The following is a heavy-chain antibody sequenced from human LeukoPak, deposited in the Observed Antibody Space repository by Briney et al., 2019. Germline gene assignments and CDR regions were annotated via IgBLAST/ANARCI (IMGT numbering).Heavy chain of an antibody. CDR1: GFTISSRY. D-gene: IGHD4/OR15-4a*01. CDR3: ARGARGAYFDY. V-gene: IGHV3-66*01. Sequence: PGGSLRLSCAASGFTISSRYMSWVRQVPGKGLDWVSCIYGADTIYYADFVKDRFTISRDSNRNILYLQMNILRADDTAVYYCARGARGAYFDYWGQGTLVTVSS. CDR2: IYGADTI. J-gene: IGHJ4*02.